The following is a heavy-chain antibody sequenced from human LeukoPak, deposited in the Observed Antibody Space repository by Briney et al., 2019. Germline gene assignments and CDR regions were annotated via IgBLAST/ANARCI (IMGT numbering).Heavy chain of an antibody. D-gene: IGHD1-26*01. V-gene: IGHV1-18*01. CDR2: ISAYSGNT. CDR1: GGTFSSYA. Sequence: ASVKVSCKASGGTFSSYAISWVRQAPGQGLEWMGWISAYSGNTNYAQKLQGRVTMTTDTSTSTAYMELRSLRSDDTAVYYCARLATTVDYWGQGTLVTVSS. J-gene: IGHJ4*02. CDR3: ARLATTVDY.